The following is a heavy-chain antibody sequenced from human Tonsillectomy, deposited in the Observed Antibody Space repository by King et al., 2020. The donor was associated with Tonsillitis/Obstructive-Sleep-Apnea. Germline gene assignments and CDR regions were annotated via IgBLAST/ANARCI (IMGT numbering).Heavy chain of an antibody. J-gene: IGHJ5*02. CDR1: GYSFTSYW. CDR2: IYPGDSDT. D-gene: IGHD4-17*01. V-gene: IGHV5-51*03. Sequence: VQLVESGAEVKKPGESLKISRKGSGYSFTSYWIGWVRQMPGKGLEWMGIIYPGDSDTKYSPSFQGQVTISADKSISTAYLQWSSLKASDTAMYYCARPSLSYGDYVGWFDPWGQGTLVTVSS. CDR3: ARPSLSYGDYVGWFDP.